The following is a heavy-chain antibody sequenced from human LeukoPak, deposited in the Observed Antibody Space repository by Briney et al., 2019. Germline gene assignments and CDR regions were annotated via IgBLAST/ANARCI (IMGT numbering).Heavy chain of an antibody. J-gene: IGHJ6*03. Sequence: GGSLRLSCAASGFTFSSYSMNWVRQAPGKGLEWVSSISSSSSYIYYADSVKGRFTISRDNAKNSLYLQMNSLRAEDTAVYYCASYYGSGSYSTYYYYYMDVWGKGTAVTVSS. CDR2: ISSSSSYI. CDR3: ASYYGSGSYSTYYYYYMDV. D-gene: IGHD3-10*01. CDR1: GFTFSSYS. V-gene: IGHV3-21*01.